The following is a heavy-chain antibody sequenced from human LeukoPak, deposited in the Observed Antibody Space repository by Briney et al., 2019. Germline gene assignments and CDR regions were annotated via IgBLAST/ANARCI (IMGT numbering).Heavy chain of an antibody. CDR2: INPNSGGT. V-gene: IGHV1-2*02. CDR3: ARGSRLRTPYNWFDP. CDR1: GYTFTGYY. Sequence: ASVKVSRKASGYTFTGYYMHWVQQAPGQGLEWMGWINPNSGGTNYAQKFQGRVTMTRDTSISTAYMELSRLRSDDTAVYYCARGSRLRTPYNWFDPWGQGTLVTVSS. J-gene: IGHJ5*02. D-gene: IGHD4-17*01.